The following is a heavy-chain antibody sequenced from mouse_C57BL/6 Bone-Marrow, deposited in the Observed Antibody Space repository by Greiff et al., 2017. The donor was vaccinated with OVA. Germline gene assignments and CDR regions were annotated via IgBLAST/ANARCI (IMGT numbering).Heavy chain of an antibody. J-gene: IGHJ3*01. D-gene: IGHD2-1*01. CDR2: IHPNSGST. CDR3: AREGVYSDWFAY. Sequence: QVQLQQPGAELVKPGASVKLSCKASGYTFTSYWMHWVKQRPGQGLEWIGMIHPNSGSTNYNEKFKSKATLTVDKSSSTAYMQLSSLTSEDSAVYYCAREGVYSDWFAYWGQGTLVTVSA. CDR1: GYTFTSYW. V-gene: IGHV1-64*01.